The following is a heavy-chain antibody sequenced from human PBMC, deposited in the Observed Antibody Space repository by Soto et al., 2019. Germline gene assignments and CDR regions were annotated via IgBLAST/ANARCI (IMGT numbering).Heavy chain of an antibody. D-gene: IGHD6-25*01. CDR3: ALISERRNDFDV. Sequence: QVQLVQSGAEVKNPGASVKVSCQASNYLFGAFGISWVRQAPGQGLGWMGWITPYNGNTHYAEKFQDRVTMTADKYTTTAYMEVGRLTSDVPAVYFCALISERRNDFDVWGQGTVVTGSS. V-gene: IGHV1-18*01. J-gene: IGHJ3*01. CDR1: NYLFGAFG. CDR2: ITPYNGNT.